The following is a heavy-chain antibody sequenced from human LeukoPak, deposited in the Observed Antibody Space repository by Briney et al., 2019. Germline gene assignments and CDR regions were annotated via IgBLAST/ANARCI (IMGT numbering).Heavy chain of an antibody. Sequence: GASVKVSCKASGYTFTGYYMHWVRQPPGQGLEWMGWINPNSGGTNYAQKFQGRVTMTRDTSISTAYMELSRLRSDDTAVYYCAADGCSGGSCYSEVVNWFDPWGQGTLVTVSS. CDR2: INPNSGGT. J-gene: IGHJ5*02. D-gene: IGHD2-15*01. CDR1: GYTFTGYY. CDR3: AADGCSGGSCYSEVVNWFDP. V-gene: IGHV1-2*02.